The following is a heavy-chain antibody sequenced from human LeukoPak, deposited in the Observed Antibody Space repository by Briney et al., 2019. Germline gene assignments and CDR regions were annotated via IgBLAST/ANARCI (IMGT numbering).Heavy chain of an antibody. CDR1: GYTFTSYG. J-gene: IGHJ4*02. V-gene: IGHV1-18*01. CDR2: ISAYNGNT. CDR3: ARVGRFLEWLLWDY. D-gene: IGHD3-3*01. Sequence: ASVKVSCKASGYTFTSYGISWVRQAPGQGLEWMGWISAYNGNTNYAQKLQGRVTMTTDTSTSTAYMELRSLRSDDTAVYCCARVGRFLEWLLWDYWGQGTLVTVSS.